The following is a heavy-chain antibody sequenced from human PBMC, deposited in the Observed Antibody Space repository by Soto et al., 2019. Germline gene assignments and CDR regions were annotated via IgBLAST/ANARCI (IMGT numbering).Heavy chain of an antibody. CDR2: IYSGGST. Sequence: GGSLRLSCAASGFTVSSNYMSWVRQAPGKGLEWVSVIYSGGSTYYADSVKGRFTISRDNSKNTLYLQMNSLRAEDTAVYYCARVMDYLIGGYSYGFDYWGQGTLVTVSS. V-gene: IGHV3-66*01. D-gene: IGHD5-18*01. CDR3: ARVMDYLIGGYSYGFDY. J-gene: IGHJ4*02. CDR1: GFTVSSNY.